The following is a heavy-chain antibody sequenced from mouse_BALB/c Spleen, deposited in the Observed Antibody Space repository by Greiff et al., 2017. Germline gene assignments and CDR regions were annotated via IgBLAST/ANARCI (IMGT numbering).Heavy chain of an antibody. D-gene: IGHD2-3*01. CDR3: ARDVYYVGFAY. CDR1: GYTFTDYA. Sequence: QVQLQQSGAELVRPGVSVKISCKGSGYTFTDYAMHWVKQSHAKSLEWIGVISTYYGDASYNQKFKGKATMTVDKSSSTAYMELARLTSEDSAIYYCARDVYYVGFAYWGQGTLVTVSA. J-gene: IGHJ3*01. V-gene: IGHV1S137*01. CDR2: ISTYYGDA.